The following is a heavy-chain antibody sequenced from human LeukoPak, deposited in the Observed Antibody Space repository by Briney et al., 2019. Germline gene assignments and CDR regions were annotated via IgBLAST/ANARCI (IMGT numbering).Heavy chain of an antibody. Sequence: GGSLRLSCAASGFTFSSYAMSWVRQAPGKGLEWVAVISYDGSNKYYADSVKGRFTISRDNSKNTLYLQMNSLRAEDTAVYYCAKEGYDSSGYYFYYFDYWGQGTLVTVSS. D-gene: IGHD3-22*01. CDR2: ISYDGSNK. CDR1: GFTFSSYA. J-gene: IGHJ4*02. CDR3: AKEGYDSSGYYFYYFDY. V-gene: IGHV3-30*18.